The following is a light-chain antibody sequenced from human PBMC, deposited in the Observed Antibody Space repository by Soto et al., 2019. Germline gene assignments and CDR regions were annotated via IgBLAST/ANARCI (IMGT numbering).Light chain of an antibody. CDR3: QQYESLPIT. J-gene: IGKJ5*01. Sequence: EIVMTQSPGTLSVSPGESATLSCRASQRVSSNVAWGQQKPGPAPALLISDASALATGIPARFSGSGSGTGFTFTVSSLQPEDFAVYCCQQYESLPITFGQGTRLEIK. CDR2: DAS. CDR1: QRVSSN. V-gene: IGKV3-15*01.